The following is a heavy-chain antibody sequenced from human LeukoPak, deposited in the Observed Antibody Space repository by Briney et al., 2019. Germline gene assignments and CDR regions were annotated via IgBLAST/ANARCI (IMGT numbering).Heavy chain of an antibody. CDR3: ARVLLEYSFDSGGYWAFAY. CDR2: IYYTVST. J-gene: IGHJ4*02. V-gene: IGHV4-39*07. D-gene: IGHD3-22*01. Sequence: KPSETLSLTCTVSGCSISSSSYYWGWIRQPPGKGLEWIGSIYYTVSTYYNPSLKSLVTISLDTSKNQFSLKLSSGTAADTAVYYCARVLLEYSFDSGGYWAFAYRGQGTGVTVS. CDR1: GCSISSSSYY.